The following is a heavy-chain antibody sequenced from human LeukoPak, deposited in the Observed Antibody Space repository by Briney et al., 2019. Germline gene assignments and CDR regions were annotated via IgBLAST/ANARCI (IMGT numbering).Heavy chain of an antibody. J-gene: IGHJ3*02. Sequence: SETLSLTCAVSGGSISSSNWWSWVRQPPGKGLEWIGEIYHSGSTNYNPSLKSRVTISVDKSKNQFSLKLSSVTAAGTAVYYCARSTFGSGSYYPGDAFDIWGQGTMVTVSS. CDR2: IYHSGST. CDR3: ARSTFGSGSYYPGDAFDI. CDR1: GGSISSSNW. D-gene: IGHD3-10*01. V-gene: IGHV4-4*02.